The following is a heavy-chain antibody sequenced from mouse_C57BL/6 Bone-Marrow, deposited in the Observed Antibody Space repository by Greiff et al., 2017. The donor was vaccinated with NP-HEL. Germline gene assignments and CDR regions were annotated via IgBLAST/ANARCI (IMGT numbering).Heavy chain of an antibody. D-gene: IGHD1-1*01. CDR2: IYPGSGST. Sequence: VKLQQPGAELVKPGASVKMSCKASGYTFTSYWITWVKQRPGQGLEWIGDIYPGSGSTNYNEKFKSKATLTVDTSSSTAYMQLSSLTSEDSAVYYCARYPFTTVEAYWGQGTLVTVSA. J-gene: IGHJ3*01. V-gene: IGHV1-55*01. CDR1: GYTFTSYW. CDR3: ARYPFTTVEAY.